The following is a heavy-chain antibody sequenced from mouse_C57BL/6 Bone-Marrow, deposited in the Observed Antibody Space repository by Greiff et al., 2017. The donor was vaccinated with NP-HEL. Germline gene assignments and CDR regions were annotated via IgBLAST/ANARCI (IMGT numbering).Heavy chain of an antibody. J-gene: IGHJ2*01. D-gene: IGHD1-1*01. CDR3: ARYYYGSSAVDY. V-gene: IGHV1-72*01. Sequence: VQLQQSGAELVKPGASVKLSCKASGYTFTSYLMHWVKQRPGRGLEWIGRIDPNSGGTKYNEKFKSKATLTVDKPSSTAYMQLNSLTSEDSAVYYCARYYYGSSAVDYWDQGNTLTVSS. CDR1: GYTFTSYL. CDR2: IDPNSGGT.